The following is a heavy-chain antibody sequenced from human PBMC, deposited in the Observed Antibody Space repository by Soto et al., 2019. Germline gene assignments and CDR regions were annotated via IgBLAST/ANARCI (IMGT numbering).Heavy chain of an antibody. Sequence: HPGGSLRLSCAASGFTFSSYAMHWVRQAPGKGLEWVAVISYDGSNKYYADSVKGRFTISRDNSKNTLYLQMNSLRAEDTAVYYCARDTVVVAFDLDVWGQGTTVTVSS. V-gene: IGHV3-30-3*01. D-gene: IGHD2-15*01. CDR3: ARDTVVVAFDLDV. J-gene: IGHJ6*02. CDR1: GFTFSSYA. CDR2: ISYDGSNK.